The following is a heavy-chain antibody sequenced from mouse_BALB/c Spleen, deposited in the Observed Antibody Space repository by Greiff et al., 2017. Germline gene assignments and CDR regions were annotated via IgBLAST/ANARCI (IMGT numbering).Heavy chain of an antibody. V-gene: IGHV1-4*02. D-gene: IGHD2-1*01. J-gene: IGHJ3*01. CDR3: AREPGGNYVAY. Sequence: VQLQQSAAELARPGASVKMSCKASGYTFTSYTMHWVKQRPGQGLEWIGYINPSSGYTEYNQKFKDKTTLTADKSSSTAYMQLSSLTSEDSAVYYCAREPGGNYVAYWGQGTLVTVSA. CDR2: INPSSGYT. CDR1: GYTFTSYT.